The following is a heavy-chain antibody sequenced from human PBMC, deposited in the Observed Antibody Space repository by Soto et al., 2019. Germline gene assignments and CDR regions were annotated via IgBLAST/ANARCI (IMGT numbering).Heavy chain of an antibody. CDR2: IYWDDDK. Sequence: SGPTLVNPTQTLTLTCTFSGFSLSTSGVGVGWIRQPPGKALEWLALIYWDDDKRYSPSLKSRLTVTKDTSKNQVVLTMINMDPVDTGTYYCAVLIEFSSSSYFDYWGQGTLVTVPS. V-gene: IGHV2-5*02. CDR3: AVLIEFSSSSYFDY. J-gene: IGHJ4*02. CDR1: GFSLSTSGVG. D-gene: IGHD6-6*01.